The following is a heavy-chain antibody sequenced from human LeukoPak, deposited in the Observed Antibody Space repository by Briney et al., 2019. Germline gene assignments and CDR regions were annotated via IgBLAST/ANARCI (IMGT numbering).Heavy chain of an antibody. J-gene: IGHJ4*02. CDR2: INSNSGGT. V-gene: IGHV1-2*02. D-gene: IGHD3-10*01. Sequence: GASVKVSCKTSGYTFTGYHIHWVRQARGQGLEWVGWINSNSGGTNYAQNFKGRVTMTRDTSITTAYMELRRLTSDDTAVYYCARDRLGSLWFGELGSLGEWGQGTLVTVSS. CDR1: GYTFTGYH. CDR3: ARDRLGSLWFGELGSLGE.